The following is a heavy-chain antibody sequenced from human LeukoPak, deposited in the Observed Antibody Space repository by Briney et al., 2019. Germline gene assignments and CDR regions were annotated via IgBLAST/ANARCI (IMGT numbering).Heavy chain of an antibody. CDR3: STLYRLDP. CDR2: IKSKSEAGTP. V-gene: IGHV3-15*01. Sequence: YPGGSLRLSCATSGFTFSNAWMSWVRQAPGKGLEWVGRIKSKSEAGTPDYAAPVKGRFTISRDYSKNTLYLQMNNLKTEDTAVYCCSTLYRLDPWGQGTLVTVSS. J-gene: IGHJ5*02. CDR1: GFTFSNAW. D-gene: IGHD2/OR15-2a*01.